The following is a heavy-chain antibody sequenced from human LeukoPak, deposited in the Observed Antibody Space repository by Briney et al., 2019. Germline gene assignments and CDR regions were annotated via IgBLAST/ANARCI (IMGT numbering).Heavy chain of an antibody. Sequence: GGSLRLSCAASGFTFSIYAMSSVRQAPGKGLEWVSGMSGSGGSTYYADSVKGRFTISRDNSKNTLYLQMNTLRAEDTAVYYCAKDREDSYVYDAFDIWGRGTLVTVSS. CDR3: AKDREDSYVYDAFDI. CDR1: GFTFSIYA. CDR2: MSGSGGST. V-gene: IGHV3-23*01. J-gene: IGHJ3*02. D-gene: IGHD3-16*01.